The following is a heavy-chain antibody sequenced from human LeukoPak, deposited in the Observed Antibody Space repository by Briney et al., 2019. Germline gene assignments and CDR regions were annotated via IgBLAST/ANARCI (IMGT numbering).Heavy chain of an antibody. Sequence: PGGSLRLSCAASGFTFSNYDMHWVRQAPGKGLEWVSLIGTAGDTYYSDYVKGRFTISRENAKNSLYLQMNSLRAGDTAVYYCTRAAEILTGPYHFDYWGQGTLVTVSS. D-gene: IGHD3-9*01. CDR3: TRAAEILTGPYHFDY. CDR2: IGTAGDT. J-gene: IGHJ4*02. CDR1: GFTFSNYD. V-gene: IGHV3-13*04.